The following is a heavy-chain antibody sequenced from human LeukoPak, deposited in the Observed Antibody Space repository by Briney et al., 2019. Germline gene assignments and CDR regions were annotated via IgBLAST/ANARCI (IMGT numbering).Heavy chain of an antibody. V-gene: IGHV3-23*01. CDR2: ISGSGGST. J-gene: IGHJ4*02. CDR1: GFTFSSYA. D-gene: IGHD3-22*01. CDR3: AKETMIVVVTFDY. Sequence: PGGSLRLSCAASGFTFSSYAMSWVRQAPGKGLEWVSAISGSGGSTYFADSVKGRFTISRDNSKNTLYLQMNSRRAEDTAVYYCAKETMIVVVTFDYWGQGTLVTVSS.